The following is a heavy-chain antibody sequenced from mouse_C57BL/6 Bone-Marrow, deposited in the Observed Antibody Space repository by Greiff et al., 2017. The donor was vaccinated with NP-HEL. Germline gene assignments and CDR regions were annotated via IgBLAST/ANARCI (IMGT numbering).Heavy chain of an antibody. D-gene: IGHD1-1*01. CDR3: ARESSSPYWYFDV. J-gene: IGHJ1*03. Sequence: VQLQESGPELVKPGASVKISCKASGYAFSSSWMNWVKQRPGKGLEWIGRIYPGDGDTNYNGKFKGKATLTADKSSSTAYMQLSSLTSEDSAVYFCARESSSPYWYFDVWGTGTTVTVSS. V-gene: IGHV1-82*01. CDR2: IYPGDGDT. CDR1: GYAFSSSW.